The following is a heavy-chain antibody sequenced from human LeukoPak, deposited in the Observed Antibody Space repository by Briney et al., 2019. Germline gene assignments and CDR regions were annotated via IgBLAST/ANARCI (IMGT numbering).Heavy chain of an antibody. J-gene: IGHJ4*02. Sequence: GGSLRLSCAASGFTFSSYWMHWVRQAPGKGLVWVSRISTDGSSTSYADFVKGRFTISRDNAKNSLYLQMNSLRAEDTAVYYCARLFRDVTTFDYWGKGTLVTVSS. D-gene: IGHD1-1*01. CDR1: GFTFSSYW. V-gene: IGHV3-74*01. CDR3: ARLFRDVTTFDY. CDR2: ISTDGSST.